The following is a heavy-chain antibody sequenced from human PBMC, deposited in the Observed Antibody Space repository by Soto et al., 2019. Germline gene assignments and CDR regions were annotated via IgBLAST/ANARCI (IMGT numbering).Heavy chain of an antibody. J-gene: IGHJ4*02. CDR2: IIPILGIA. D-gene: IGHD1-20*01. CDR1: GGTFSSYT. Sequence: ASVKVSCKASGGTFSSYTISWVRQAPGQGLEWMGRIIPILGIANYAQKFQGRVTITADKSTSTAYMELSSLRSEDTAVYYCARARADGIMLDYWGQGTLVTVSS. CDR3: ARARADGIMLDY. V-gene: IGHV1-69*02.